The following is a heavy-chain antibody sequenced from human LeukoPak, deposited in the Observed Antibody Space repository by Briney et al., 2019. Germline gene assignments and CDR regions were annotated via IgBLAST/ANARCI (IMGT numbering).Heavy chain of an antibody. V-gene: IGHV3-21*01. Sequence: SGGSLRLSCAASGFTFSSYSMNWVRQAPGKGLEWVSSISSSSSYIYYADSVKGRFTISRDNAKNSLYLQMNSLRAEDTAVYYCARDYADGYNSNFDYWGQGTLVTVSS. J-gene: IGHJ4*02. CDR3: ARDYADGYNSNFDY. CDR1: GFTFSSYS. CDR2: ISSSSSYI. D-gene: IGHD5-24*01.